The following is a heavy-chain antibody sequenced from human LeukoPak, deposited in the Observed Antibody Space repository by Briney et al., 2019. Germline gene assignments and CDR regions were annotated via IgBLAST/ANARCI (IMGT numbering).Heavy chain of an antibody. V-gene: IGHV4-39*01. D-gene: IGHD6-19*01. Sequence: SETLSLTCTVSGGSISGSSYYWGWIRQPPGKGLEWIGSIYYSGSTYYNPSLKSRVTISVDTSKNQFSLKLSSVTAADTAVYYCAGGFSSGWDYYYYYGMDVWGQGTTVTVSS. CDR1: GGSISGSSYY. CDR2: IYYSGST. J-gene: IGHJ6*02. CDR3: AGGFSSGWDYYYYYGMDV.